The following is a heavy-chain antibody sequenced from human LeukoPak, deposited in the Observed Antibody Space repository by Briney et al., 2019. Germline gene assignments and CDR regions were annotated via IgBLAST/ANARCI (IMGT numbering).Heavy chain of an antibody. CDR1: GGSISSYY. Sequence: SETLSLTCTVSGGSISSYYWSWIRQPPGKGLELIGYIYYSGSTNYNPSLKSRVTISVDTSKNQFSLKLSSVTAADTAVYYCARVSYGEDAFDIWGQGTMVTVSS. CDR3: ARVSYGEDAFDI. D-gene: IGHD4-17*01. J-gene: IGHJ3*02. V-gene: IGHV4-59*12. CDR2: IYYSGST.